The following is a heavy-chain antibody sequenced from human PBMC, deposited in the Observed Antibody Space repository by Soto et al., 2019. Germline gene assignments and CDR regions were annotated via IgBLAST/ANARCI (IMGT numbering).Heavy chain of an antibody. CDR2: ISDYKGNT. CDR1: GYTFTSYC. J-gene: IGHJ4*02. Sequence: ASVKVSCKASGYTFTSYCISWVRQAPGRGLEWVGWISDYKGNTTYAQKLQGRDTMTTDTSTSTAYRALRSTRSDDTAVHYLTRDQTPTARCLITYYYGSGEWGKGPRGTVSS. V-gene: IGHV1-18*01. CDR3: TRDQTPTARCLITYYYGSGE. D-gene: IGHD3-10*01.